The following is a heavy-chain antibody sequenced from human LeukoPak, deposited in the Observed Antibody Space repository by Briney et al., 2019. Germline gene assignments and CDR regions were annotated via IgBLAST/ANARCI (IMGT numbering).Heavy chain of an antibody. CDR1: GGSISSGSYY. J-gene: IGHJ4*02. CDR3: ARTRYYYNSRSYGAPYYFDY. D-gene: IGHD3-10*01. CDR2: IYYSGST. Sequence: PSETLSLTCTVSGGSISSGSYYWSWIRQPAGKGLEWIGRIYYSGSTYYNPSLKSRVTISVDTSKNQFSLKLSSVTAADTAVYYCARTRYYYNSRSYGAPYYFDYWGQGTLVTVSS. V-gene: IGHV4-39*01.